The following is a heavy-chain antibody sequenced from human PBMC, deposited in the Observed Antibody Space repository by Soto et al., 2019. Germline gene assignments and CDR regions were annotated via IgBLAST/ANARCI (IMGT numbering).Heavy chain of an antibody. CDR2: VRSKADGGTK. CDR3: ATTYTGSYSFYFDS. CDR1: TFIFSNAY. D-gene: IGHD1-26*01. V-gene: IGHV3-15*07. Sequence: EVPLMESGGGLVQPGGSLRLSCAASTFIFSNAYINWVRQAPGKGPEWVGRVRSKADGGTKDYASPVIGRFTISRHNSKNTLSLQMDSLKTEDTAVYYCATTYTGSYSFYFDSWGQGTLVTVSS. J-gene: IGHJ4*02.